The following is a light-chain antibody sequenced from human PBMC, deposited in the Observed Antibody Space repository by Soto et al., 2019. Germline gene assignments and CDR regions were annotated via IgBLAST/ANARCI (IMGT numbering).Light chain of an antibody. J-gene: IGLJ1*01. V-gene: IGLV2-8*01. CDR3: TSYAGTDVHYV. Sequence: QSVLNQPPSASGSPGQSVTISCTGTSSDVGYYNYVSWYQQYPAKAPKLLIYEVSKRPSGVPDRFSGSKSGNTASLTVSGLQAADEADYYCTSYAGTDVHYVFGTGTKVTVL. CDR2: EVS. CDR1: SSDVGYYNY.